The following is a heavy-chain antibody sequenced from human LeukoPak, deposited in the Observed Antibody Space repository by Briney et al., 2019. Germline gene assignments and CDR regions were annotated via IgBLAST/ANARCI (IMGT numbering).Heavy chain of an antibody. CDR1: GFTFSTYW. D-gene: IGHD6-19*01. CDR2: IKQDGSEK. Sequence: GGSLRLSCAASGFTFSTYWMSWVRQAPGKGLGWVANIKQDGSEKYYVDSVKGRFTISRDNAKNSLYLQMNSLRAEDTAVYYCARETEQWLVRRWFDPWGQGTLVTVSS. J-gene: IGHJ5*02. V-gene: IGHV3-7*01. CDR3: ARETEQWLVRRWFDP.